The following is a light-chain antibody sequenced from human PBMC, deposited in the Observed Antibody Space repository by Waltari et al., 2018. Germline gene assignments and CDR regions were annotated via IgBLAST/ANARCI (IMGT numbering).Light chain of an antibody. CDR3: QQCYDVPIT. CDR1: QSVLYSSDNKNY. J-gene: IGKJ5*01. Sequence: DIVMTQSPDSLAVSLGERATINCTSSQSVLYSSDNKNYLVWYQPKPGQPPKVLIYWASTRESGVPDRFSGSGSGTDFTLTISSLQAEDVAVYYCQQCYDVPITFGQGTRLEIK. V-gene: IGKV4-1*01. CDR2: WAS.